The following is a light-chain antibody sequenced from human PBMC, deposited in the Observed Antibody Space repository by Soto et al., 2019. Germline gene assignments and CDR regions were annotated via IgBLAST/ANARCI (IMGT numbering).Light chain of an antibody. CDR1: QSLLHSNGYTY. Sequence: IAMTQSPLSLPVTPGEPASISCRSSQSLLHSNGYTYLDWYLKKPGQSPQLLIYLGSNRASGVPDRFSGSGSGTDFTLKISRVEAEDVGVYYCMQGLQTPTFGGGTNLEIK. V-gene: IGKV2-28*01. CDR3: MQGLQTPT. J-gene: IGKJ4*01. CDR2: LGS.